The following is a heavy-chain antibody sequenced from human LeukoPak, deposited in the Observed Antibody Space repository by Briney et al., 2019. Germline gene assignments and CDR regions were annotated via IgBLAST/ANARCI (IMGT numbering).Heavy chain of an antibody. V-gene: IGHV3-30*04. CDR3: ASRYYDSSGYGDAFDI. CDR1: GFTFSSYA. CDR2: ISYDGSNK. J-gene: IGHJ3*02. D-gene: IGHD3-22*01. Sequence: GGSLRLSCAASGFTFSSYAMHWVRQAPGKGLEWVAVISYDGSNKYYADSVKGRFTISRDNSKNTLYLQMNSLRAEDTAVYYCASRYYDSSGYGDAFDIWGQGTMVTVSS.